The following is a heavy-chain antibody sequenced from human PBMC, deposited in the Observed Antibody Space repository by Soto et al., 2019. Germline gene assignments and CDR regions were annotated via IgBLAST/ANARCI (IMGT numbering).Heavy chain of an antibody. D-gene: IGHD5-18*01. J-gene: IGHJ3*02. CDR3: ARAVDTTFNVASDI. V-gene: IGHV1-2*04. CDR1: GYTFTGYY. CDR2: INPNSGGT. Sequence: GASVKVSCKASGYTFTGYYMHWVRQAPGQGLEWMGWINPNSGGTNYAQKFQGWVTMTRDTSISTAYMELSRLRSDDTAVYYCARAVDTTFNVASDIWGQGTMVTVSS.